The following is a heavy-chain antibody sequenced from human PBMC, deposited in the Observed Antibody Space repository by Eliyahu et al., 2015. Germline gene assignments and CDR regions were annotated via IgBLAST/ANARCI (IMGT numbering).Heavy chain of an antibody. J-gene: IGHJ4*01. D-gene: IGHD4-23*01. CDR2: IWYDGSTE. V-gene: IGHV3-33*01. Sequence: APGKGLEWVAVIWYDGSTEYYADSVKGRFTISRDNSKNTLSLQMNSLRVEDTAAYYCVRGYDYGGNYFDYWGHGTLVTVST. CDR3: VRGYDYGGNYFDY.